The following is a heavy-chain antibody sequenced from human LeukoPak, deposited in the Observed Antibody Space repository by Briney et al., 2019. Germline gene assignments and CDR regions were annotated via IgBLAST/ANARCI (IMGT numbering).Heavy chain of an antibody. D-gene: IGHD1-1*01. V-gene: IGHV4-59*08. Sequence: SETLSLTCTVSGGSISSYYWSWIRQPPGKGLEWIGYIYYSGSTNYNPSLKSRVAISVDTSKNQFSLRLSSVTAADTAVYYCARAVPGRFFGYYYGMDVWGQGTTVTVSS. J-gene: IGHJ6*02. CDR2: IYYSGST. CDR3: ARAVPGRFFGYYYGMDV. CDR1: GGSISSYY.